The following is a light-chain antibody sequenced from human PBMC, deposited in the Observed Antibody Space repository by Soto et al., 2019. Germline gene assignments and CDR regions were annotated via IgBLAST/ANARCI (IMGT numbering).Light chain of an antibody. CDR1: SSDVGSYNL. J-gene: IGLJ2*01. CDR3: CSYAGSSSHVV. V-gene: IGLV2-23*01. Sequence: QSALTQPASVSGSPGQLITISCTGTSSDVGSYNLVSWYQQHPGKAPKLMIYEGSKRPSGVPNRFSGSKSGNTASLTISGLQAEDEADYYCCSYAGSSSHVVFGGGTKLTVL. CDR2: EGS.